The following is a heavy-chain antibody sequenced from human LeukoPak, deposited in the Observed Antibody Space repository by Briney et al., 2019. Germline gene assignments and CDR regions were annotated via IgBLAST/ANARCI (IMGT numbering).Heavy chain of an antibody. J-gene: IGHJ6*02. CDR3: ARDGRGYSYGTSYYYGMDV. CDR2: IYYSGST. Sequence: SWDTLSLTRTVSGGSISSYYWSWIRQPPGKGLEWIGYIYYSGSTNYNPSLKRRVTISVDTSKNQFSLKLSSVTAADTAVYYCARDGRGYSYGTSYYYGMDVWGQGTTVTVPS. V-gene: IGHV4-59*01. CDR1: GGSISSYY. D-gene: IGHD5-18*01.